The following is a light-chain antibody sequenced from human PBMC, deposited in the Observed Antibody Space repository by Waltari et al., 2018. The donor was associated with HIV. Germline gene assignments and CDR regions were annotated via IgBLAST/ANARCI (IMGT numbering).Light chain of an antibody. CDR1: QGVSSN. Sequence: EVVMTQSKATLSVTPGERATISCRASQGVSSNLAWHQQKPGQAPRLLIYGASTRATGIPARFSGSWAVTEFTLTICSLHSEDFAVYHCQQYNDLPLSFGGGTKVDIK. V-gene: IGKV3-15*01. CDR3: QQYNDLPLS. CDR2: GAS. J-gene: IGKJ4*01.